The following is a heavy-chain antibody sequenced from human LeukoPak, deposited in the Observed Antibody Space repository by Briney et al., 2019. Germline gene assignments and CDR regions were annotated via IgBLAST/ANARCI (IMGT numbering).Heavy chain of an antibody. CDR3: ANPYSSSWYSGGFDY. J-gene: IGHJ4*02. D-gene: IGHD6-13*01. CDR1: GFTFSSYA. Sequence: PGGSLRLSCAASGFTFSSYAMSWVRQAPGKGLEWVSAFSGSCGSTYYADSVKGRFTISRDNSKNTLYLQMNSLRAEDTAVYYCANPYSSSWYSGGFDYWGQGTLVTVSS. CDR2: FSGSCGST. V-gene: IGHV3-23*01.